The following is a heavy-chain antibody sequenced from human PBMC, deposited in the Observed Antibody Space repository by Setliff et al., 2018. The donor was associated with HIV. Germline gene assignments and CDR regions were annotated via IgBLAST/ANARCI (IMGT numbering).Heavy chain of an antibody. V-gene: IGHV4-30-4*08. J-gene: IGHJ5*02. CDR1: GGSINRGDYY. Sequence: PSETLSLTCTASGGSINRGDYYCTWIRQSPGKGLEFIGYIFYNGNTYYNPSLRSRVAISIDTSKNQFSLTLRSVTAADTAVYYCARGVDIGFGRVQKPHYFDPWGQGTLVTVSS. D-gene: IGHD2-15*01. CDR3: ARGVDIGFGRVQKPHYFDP. CDR2: IFYNGNT.